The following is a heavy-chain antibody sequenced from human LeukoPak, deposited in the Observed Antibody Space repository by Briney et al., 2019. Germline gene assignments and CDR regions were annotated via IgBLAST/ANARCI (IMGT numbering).Heavy chain of an antibody. Sequence: ASVKVSCKASGGTFSSYAISWVRQAPGQGLEWMGRIIPILGIANYAQKFQGRVTITRDTSASTAYMELSSLRSEDTAVYYCARGTYYYGSGSYSKIQPLEKTTEFDYWGQGTLVTVSS. J-gene: IGHJ4*02. CDR3: ARGTYYYGSGSYSKIQPLEKTTEFDY. D-gene: IGHD3-10*01. V-gene: IGHV1-69*04. CDR2: IIPILGIA. CDR1: GGTFSSYA.